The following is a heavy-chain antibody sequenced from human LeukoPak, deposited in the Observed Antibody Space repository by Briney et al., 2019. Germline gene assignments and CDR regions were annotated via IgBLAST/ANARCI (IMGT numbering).Heavy chain of an antibody. CDR1: GFTFSNAW. J-gene: IGHJ4*02. CDR2: IKSKTDGGTT. D-gene: IGHD3-10*01. CDR3: TKTYYYGSESLDY. V-gene: IGHV3-15*01. Sequence: PGGSLRLSCAASGFTFSNAWMSWVRQPPGKGLEWVGRIKSKTDGGTTDYAAPVKGRFTISRDDSKNTLYLQMNSLKTEDTAIYYCTKTYYYGSESLDYWGQGTLVTVSS.